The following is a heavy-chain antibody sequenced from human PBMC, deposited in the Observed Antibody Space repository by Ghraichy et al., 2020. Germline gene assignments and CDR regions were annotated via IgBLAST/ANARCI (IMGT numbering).Heavy chain of an antibody. V-gene: IGHV3-53*01. Sequence: GGSLRLSCAASGFAVTSNYMTWVRQAPGKGLEWVSLIYIDGSAYYADSVKGRFTISGDNSKNTLYLQMNSLRAEDTAVYYCARGLDGSYHNWFDPWGQGTLVTVSS. CDR3: ARGLDGSYHNWFDP. J-gene: IGHJ5*02. D-gene: IGHD5-24*01. CDR2: IYIDGSA. CDR1: GFAVTSNY.